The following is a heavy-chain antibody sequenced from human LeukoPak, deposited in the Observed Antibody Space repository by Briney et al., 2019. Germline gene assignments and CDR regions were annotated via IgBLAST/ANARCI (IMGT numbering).Heavy chain of an antibody. CDR2: IYVSGTT. CDR1: GFTVRDSY. CDR3: GRHAYGGSPPLS. D-gene: IGHD3-10*01. V-gene: IGHV3-66*04. J-gene: IGHJ4*02. Sequence: GGSLRLSCAASGFTVRDSYMSWVRQAPGKRLEWLAFIYVSGTTFYAASVKGRFTISRDNTKNTVYLQMNNLRAEDTALYYCGRHAYGGSPPLSWGQGALVTVSS.